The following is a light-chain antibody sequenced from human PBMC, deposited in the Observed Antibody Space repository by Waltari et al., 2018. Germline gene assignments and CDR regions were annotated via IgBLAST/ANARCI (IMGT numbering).Light chain of an antibody. CDR1: SSDVGGYNY. V-gene: IGLV2-14*03. J-gene: IGLJ2*01. CDR3: SSYTSSSTVV. Sequence: QSALTQPASVSGSPGQSHNIPCTRTSSDVGGYNYVSWYQQHPGKAPKLMIYDVSNRPSGGSNRFSGSKSGNTASLTISGLQAEDEADYYCSSYTSSSTVVFGGGTKLTVL. CDR2: DVS.